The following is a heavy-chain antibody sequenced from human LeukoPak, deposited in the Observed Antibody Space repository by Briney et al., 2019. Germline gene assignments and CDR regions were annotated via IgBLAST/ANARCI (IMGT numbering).Heavy chain of an antibody. CDR3: ASLLRYFDWLFAFDI. CDR2: IIPIFGTA. D-gene: IGHD3-9*01. J-gene: IGHJ3*02. CDR1: GGTFSSYA. V-gene: IGHV1-69*13. Sequence: ASVKVSCKASGGTFSSYAISWVRQAPGQGLDWMGGIIPIFGTANYAQKFQGRVTITADESTSTAYMELSSLRSEDTAVYYCASLLRYFDWLFAFDIWGQGTMVTVSS.